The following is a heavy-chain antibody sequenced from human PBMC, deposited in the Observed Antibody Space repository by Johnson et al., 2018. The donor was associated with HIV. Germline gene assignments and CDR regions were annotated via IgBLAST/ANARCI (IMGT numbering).Heavy chain of an antibody. D-gene: IGHD2-8*01. Sequence: VLMVESGGGLVQPGRSLRLSCSASGFTFSNFGMHWVRQAPGKGLAWVANIKHDGSEKYYVDSVKGRFTISRDNAKNSLYLQMNSLRAEDTAVYYCARVMQADAFDIWGQGTMVTVSS. CDR2: IKHDGSEK. CDR3: ARVMQADAFDI. J-gene: IGHJ3*02. CDR1: GFTFSNFG. V-gene: IGHV3-7*01.